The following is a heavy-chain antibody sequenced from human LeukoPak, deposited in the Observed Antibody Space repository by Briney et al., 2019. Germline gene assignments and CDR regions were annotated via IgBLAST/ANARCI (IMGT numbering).Heavy chain of an antibody. V-gene: IGHV3-74*01. CDR2: INSDGSST. CDR1: GFTFSSYW. CDR3: ARAKEPKLERLDDAFDI. D-gene: IGHD1-1*01. J-gene: IGHJ3*02. Sequence: GGSLRLSCAASGFTFSSYWMHWVRQAPGKGLVWVSRINSDGSSTSYADSVKGRFTISRDNAKNTLCLQMNSLRAEDTAVYYCARAKEPKLERLDDAFDIWGQGTMVTVSS.